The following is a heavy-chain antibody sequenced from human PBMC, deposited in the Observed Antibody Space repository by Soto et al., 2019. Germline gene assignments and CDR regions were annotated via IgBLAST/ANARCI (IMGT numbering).Heavy chain of an antibody. J-gene: IGHJ4*02. Sequence: EIQLLESGGGLVQPGGSLRLSCATSGFTFSSYAMSWVRQAPGKGLEWVSAISGRGGRTFYADSVKGRFTISSDTPKNTLYLQMNSLRAEDTAIYYCAKDFSRFDYWGQGTLVTVSS. V-gene: IGHV3-23*01. CDR3: AKDFSRFDY. CDR2: ISGRGGRT. CDR1: GFTFSSYA.